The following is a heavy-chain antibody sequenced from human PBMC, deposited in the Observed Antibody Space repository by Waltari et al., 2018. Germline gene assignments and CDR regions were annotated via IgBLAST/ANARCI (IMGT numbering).Heavy chain of an antibody. J-gene: IGHJ4*02. Sequence: QVQLQESGPGLVKPSQTLSLTCTVSGGSISSGSYYCSWIRQHAGKGLEWIGYISTRWSTNYNPPLKSRVTISVDPSKNQFSLQLSSVTAADTAVYYCARASYYYDSSGYYSPQFDYWGQGTLVTVSS. CDR3: ARASYYYDSSGYYSPQFDY. CDR1: GGSISSGSYY. V-gene: IGHV4-61*09. D-gene: IGHD3-22*01. CDR2: ISTRWST.